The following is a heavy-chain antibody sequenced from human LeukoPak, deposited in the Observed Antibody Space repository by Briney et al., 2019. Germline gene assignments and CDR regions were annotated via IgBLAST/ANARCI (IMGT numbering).Heavy chain of an antibody. D-gene: IGHD2/OR15-2a*01. Sequence: GRSLRLSCAASGFTFSSYGMHWVRQAPGKGLEWVSVISGSGGGTSYADSVKGRFTISRDNSKNTLYLQMNSLRAEDTALYYCAKDRLSSPTAPRFDPWGQGTQVTVSS. CDR1: GFTFSSYG. V-gene: IGHV3-23*01. J-gene: IGHJ5*02. CDR2: ISGSGGGT. CDR3: AKDRLSSPTAPRFDP.